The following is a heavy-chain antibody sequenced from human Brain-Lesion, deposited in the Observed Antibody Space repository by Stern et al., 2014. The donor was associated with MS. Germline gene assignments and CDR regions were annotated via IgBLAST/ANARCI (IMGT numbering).Heavy chain of an antibody. J-gene: IGHJ4*02. CDR2: SDHSGST. CDR1: GGSISSSNW. D-gene: IGHD6-13*01. V-gene: IGHV4-4*02. Sequence: VQLVESGPGLVKPSGTLSLTCAVSGGSISSSNWWSWVRQSPGKGLEWIGESDHSGSTIYNPSLQSRVTVSVDKTKNRFSLNLRSGTAADTAVYFCARFPASRPHVFDSWGQGTLVTVSS. CDR3: ARFPASRPHVFDS.